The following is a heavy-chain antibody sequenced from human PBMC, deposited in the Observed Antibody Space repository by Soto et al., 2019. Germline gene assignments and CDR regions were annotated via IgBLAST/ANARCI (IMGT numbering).Heavy chain of an antibody. Sequence: QVQLVESGGGVVQPGRSLRLSCAASGFTFSSYGMHWVRQAPGKGLEWVAFISYDGINKYYADSVKGRFTISRDNSKNTLYLQMSSLRAVETAVYYCAKDRWVRQLRSYFDYWGQGTLVTVSS. CDR3: AKDRWVRQLRSYFDY. J-gene: IGHJ4*02. D-gene: IGHD4-17*01. CDR1: GFTFSSYG. CDR2: ISYDGINK. V-gene: IGHV3-30*18.